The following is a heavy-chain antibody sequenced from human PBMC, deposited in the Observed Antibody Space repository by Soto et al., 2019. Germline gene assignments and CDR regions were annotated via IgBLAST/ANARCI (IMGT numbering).Heavy chain of an antibody. D-gene: IGHD1-1*01. Sequence: GGSLRLSCAASGFTFSSYGMHWVRQAPGKGLEWVAVISYDGSNKYYADSVKGRFTISRDNSKNTLYLQMNSLRAEDTAVYYCAKDPHNWNALGYWGQGTLVTVSS. CDR2: ISYDGSNK. J-gene: IGHJ4*02. CDR1: GFTFSSYG. CDR3: AKDPHNWNALGY. V-gene: IGHV3-30*18.